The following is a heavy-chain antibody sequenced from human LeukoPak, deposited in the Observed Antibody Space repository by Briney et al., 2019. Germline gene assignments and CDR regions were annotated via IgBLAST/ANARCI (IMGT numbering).Heavy chain of an antibody. CDR1: GFTVSSNY. CDR3: AKDHGDYGAFDI. V-gene: IGHV3-30*02. CDR2: IRYDGSNK. J-gene: IGHJ3*02. Sequence: GGSLRLSCAASGFTVSSNYMSWVRQAPGKGLEWVAFIRYDGSNKYYADSVKGRFTISRDNSKNTLYLQMNSLRAEDTAVYYCAKDHGDYGAFDIWGQGTMVTVSS. D-gene: IGHD4-17*01.